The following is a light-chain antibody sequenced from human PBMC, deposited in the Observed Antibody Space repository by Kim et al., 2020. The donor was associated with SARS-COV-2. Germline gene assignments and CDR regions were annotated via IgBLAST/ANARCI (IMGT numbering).Light chain of an antibody. J-gene: IGKJ1*01. V-gene: IGKV1-27*01. CDR1: QDIANS. CDR2: AAS. CDR3: QKYNSAPWT. Sequence: ASVGDRVTMTGRASQDIANSLAWYQQKPGKVPQVLIYAASTLQSGVPSRFSGSGSGTEFTLTIGSLRTEDGATYYCQKYNSAPWTFGPGTKVDIK.